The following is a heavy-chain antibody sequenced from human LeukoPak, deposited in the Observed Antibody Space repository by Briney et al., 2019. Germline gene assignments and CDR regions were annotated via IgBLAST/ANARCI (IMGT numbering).Heavy chain of an antibody. D-gene: IGHD3-10*01. V-gene: IGHV4-39*01. J-gene: IGHJ4*02. CDR2: IYYSGST. Sequence: SETLSLTCSVSGGSIRSSSYYWAWIRQPPGKGLEWIGSIYYSGSTYYISSLKSRVTISVDMSKNQFSLKLSSVTAADTAVYYCARHGYYGSGYYFDYWGQGTLVTVSS. CDR3: ARHGYYGSGYYFDY. CDR1: GGSIRSSSYY.